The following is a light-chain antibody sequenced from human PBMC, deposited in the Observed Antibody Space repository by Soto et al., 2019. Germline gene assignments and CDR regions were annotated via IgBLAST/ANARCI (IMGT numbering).Light chain of an antibody. CDR1: QDISDY. V-gene: IGKV1-9*01. Sequence: DIQMTQSPSSLSASVGDRVTITCRASQDISDYLAWYQQKPGRAPKLLIFAASTLQSGVPSRFSGSGSGTDFTLTISSLRPEDFATYYCQQVNTYPLTFGPGTKVDIK. CDR2: AAS. CDR3: QQVNTYPLT. J-gene: IGKJ1*01.